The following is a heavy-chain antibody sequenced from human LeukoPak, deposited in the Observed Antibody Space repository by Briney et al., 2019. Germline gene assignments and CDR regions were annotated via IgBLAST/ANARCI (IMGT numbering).Heavy chain of an antibody. CDR3: ARGFRGDNFDY. CDR2: IYYSGST. D-gene: IGHD7-27*01. J-gene: IGHJ4*02. Sequence: SETLSLTCTVSGGSISSSSYYWGWIRQPPGKGLEWIGTIYYSGSTYYNASLKSRVTISVDTSKNQFSLKLSSVTAADTAVYFCARGFRGDNFDYWGQGTLVTVSS. CDR1: GGSISSSSYY. V-gene: IGHV4-39*01.